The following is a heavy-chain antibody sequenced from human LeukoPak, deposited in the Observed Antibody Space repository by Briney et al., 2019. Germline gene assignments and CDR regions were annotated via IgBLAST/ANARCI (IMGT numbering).Heavy chain of an antibody. CDR2: ISAYNGNT. Sequence: ASVKVSCKASGYTFTNYGITWVRQAPGQGLEWMGWISAYNGNTNYAQKFQGRVTMTTDTSTTTAYVDLRSLRSDDTAVYYCARDGPLILGAADYYSYFYMDVWGKGTTVTVS. CDR3: ARDGPLILGAADYYSYFYMDV. V-gene: IGHV1-18*04. J-gene: IGHJ6*03. D-gene: IGHD1-26*01. CDR1: GYTFTNYG.